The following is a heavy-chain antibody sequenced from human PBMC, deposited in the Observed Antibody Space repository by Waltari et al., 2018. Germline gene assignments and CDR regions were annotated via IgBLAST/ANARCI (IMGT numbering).Heavy chain of an antibody. D-gene: IGHD3-3*01. Sequence: QVQLVQSGAEVKKPGASVKVSCKASGYTFTSYYMHWVRQAPGQGLEWMGIINPSGGSTSYAQKFQGRVTMTRDTSTSTVYMELSSLRSEDTAVYYCARDRNEVLRFLEWLSEDYGMDVWGQGTTVTVSS. CDR3: ARDRNEVLRFLEWLSEDYGMDV. CDR2: INPSGGST. V-gene: IGHV1-46*01. J-gene: IGHJ6*02. CDR1: GYTFTSYY.